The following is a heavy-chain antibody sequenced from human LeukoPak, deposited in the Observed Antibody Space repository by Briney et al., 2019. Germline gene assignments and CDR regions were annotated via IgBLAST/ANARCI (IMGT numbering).Heavy chain of an antibody. CDR3: ASALYDYGDFGDY. Sequence: SETLSLTCAVYGGSFSGYYWSWIRQPPGKGLEWIGEINHSGSTNYNPSLKSRVTMSVDTSKNQFSLKLSSVTAADTAVYYCASALYDYGDFGDYWGQGTLVTVSS. CDR2: INHSGST. J-gene: IGHJ4*02. V-gene: IGHV4-34*01. CDR1: GGSFSGYY. D-gene: IGHD4-17*01.